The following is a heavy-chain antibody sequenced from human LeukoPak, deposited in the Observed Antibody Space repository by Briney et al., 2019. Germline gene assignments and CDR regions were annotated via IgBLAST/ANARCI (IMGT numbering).Heavy chain of an antibody. D-gene: IGHD5-18*01. V-gene: IGHV4-4*07. CDR1: GGSVSTYH. CDR3: ARDGLYSYGYSYFDF. CDR2: VHNSGTT. Sequence: SETLTLTCTVSGGSVSTYHWRCLRQSAVKGLEWSGRVHNSGTTNYNPSLESRVTMSVDTSKNQLSLKLRSVTAADTAVYYCARDGLYSYGYSYFDFWGQGTLVTVSS. J-gene: IGHJ4*02.